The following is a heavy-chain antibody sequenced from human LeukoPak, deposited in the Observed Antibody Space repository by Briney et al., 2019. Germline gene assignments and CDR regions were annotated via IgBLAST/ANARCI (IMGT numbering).Heavy chain of an antibody. D-gene: IGHD2/OR15-2a*01. Sequence: GGSLRLSYAVSVFTFSSCIMNWVRQAPGKGLEWVSYITNSGNSKSYADSVKGRFTISRDNSKNTLYLQMNSLRAEDTAVYYCAREGPRGNSQFDYWGQGTLVTVSS. V-gene: IGHV3-48*01. CDR2: ITNSGNSK. J-gene: IGHJ4*02. CDR1: VFTFSSCI. CDR3: AREGPRGNSQFDY.